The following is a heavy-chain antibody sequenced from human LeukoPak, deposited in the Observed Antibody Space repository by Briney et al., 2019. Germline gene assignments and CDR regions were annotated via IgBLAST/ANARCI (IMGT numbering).Heavy chain of an antibody. J-gene: IGHJ1*01. D-gene: IGHD3-22*01. Sequence: SETLSLTCTISGGSISSSNYYWDWIRQYPGKRLEWLGTIYYSGSTYYNASLKSRLFISVDTSNNQLSLRLSFVTAADTAVYYCARRRYYDATGYLDWGQGSLITVSS. CDR2: IYYSGST. CDR1: GGSISSSNYY. V-gene: IGHV4-39*01. CDR3: ARRRYYDATGYLD.